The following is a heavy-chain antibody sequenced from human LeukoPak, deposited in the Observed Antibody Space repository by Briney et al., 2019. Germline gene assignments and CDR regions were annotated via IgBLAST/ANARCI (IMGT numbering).Heavy chain of an antibody. J-gene: IGHJ6*02. D-gene: IGHD2-2*01. CDR3: ARAFSSTTPRYYYYGMDV. V-gene: IGHV4-4*07. Sequence: SETLSLTCTVSGGSISSYYWSWTRQPAGKGLEWIGRIYTSGSTNYNPSLKSRVTMSVDTSKNQFSLKLSSVTAADTAVYYCARAFSSTTPRYYYYGMDVWGQGTTVTVSS. CDR2: IYTSGST. CDR1: GGSISSYY.